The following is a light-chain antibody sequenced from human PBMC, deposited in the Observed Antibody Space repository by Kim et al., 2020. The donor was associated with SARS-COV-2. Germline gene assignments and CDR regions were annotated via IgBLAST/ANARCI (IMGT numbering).Light chain of an antibody. CDR2: EDS. CDR3: QAWGSNINWV. J-gene: IGLJ3*02. CDR1: NLGNKY. V-gene: IGLV3-1*01. Sequence: SYELTQPPSVSVSPGQTASISCSGENLGNKYVCWYQQKPGQPPVLVMYEDSKRPSGIPERFSVSNSGDTATLTISGTQAGDEAEYHCQAWGSNINWVFGGGTQLTVL.